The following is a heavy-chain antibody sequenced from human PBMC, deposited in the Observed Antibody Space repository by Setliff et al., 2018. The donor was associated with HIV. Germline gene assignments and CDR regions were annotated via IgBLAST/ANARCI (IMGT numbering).Heavy chain of an antibody. CDR3: ARLPQDVRSSIDF. CDR2: ISGGGGGT. V-gene: IGHV3-23*01. J-gene: IGHJ4*02. Sequence: PGGSLRLSCVASGLTFSNYAMSWVRQAPGKGLEWVSGISGGGGGTYYADSVKGRFTISRDNSKNTLFLEMNSLRADDTAVYYCARLPQDVRSSIDFWGQGTLVTGSS. D-gene: IGHD6-6*01. CDR1: GLTFSNYA.